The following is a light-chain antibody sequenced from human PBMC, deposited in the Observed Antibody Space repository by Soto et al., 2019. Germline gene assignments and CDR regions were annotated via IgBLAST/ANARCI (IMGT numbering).Light chain of an antibody. V-gene: IGLV2-14*01. Sequence: QSALTQPASVSGSPGQSITISCAGTSSDVGGHNYVSWYQQHPGKAPKLMIYEVSNRPSGVSNRFSGSKSGNTASLTIPGLQAEDEADYYCSSYTSSSTLYVFGTGTKVTVL. CDR1: SSDVGGHNY. J-gene: IGLJ1*01. CDR3: SSYTSSSTLYV. CDR2: EVS.